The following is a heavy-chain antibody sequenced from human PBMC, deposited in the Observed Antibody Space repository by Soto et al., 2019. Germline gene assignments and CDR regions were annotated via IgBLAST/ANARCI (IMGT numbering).Heavy chain of an antibody. V-gene: IGHV1-3*01. Sequence: ASVKVSCKASGYTFTGYAMHWVRQAPGQGLEWMGWINAGNGNTKYSQKLQGRVTMTTDTSTSTAYMELSSLRSDDTAVYYCARRDYPFDYWGQGTLVTVSS. CDR1: GYTFTGYA. CDR2: INAGNGNT. CDR3: ARRDYPFDY. J-gene: IGHJ4*02. D-gene: IGHD4-17*01.